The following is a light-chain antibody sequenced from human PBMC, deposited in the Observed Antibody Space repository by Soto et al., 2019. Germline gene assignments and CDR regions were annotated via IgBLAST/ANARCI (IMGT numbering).Light chain of an antibody. CDR3: SSYAGSTNFV. CDR1: SSDVGGYNY. J-gene: IGLJ1*01. V-gene: IGLV2-8*01. Sequence: QSVLTQPPSASGSPGQSVTISCTGTSSDVGGYNYVSWYQQHPGKAPKLMIYEVSKRPSGVPDRFSGSKSGNTASLTVSGLQAEDEADYYCSSYAGSTNFVFGTGNTVTVL. CDR2: EVS.